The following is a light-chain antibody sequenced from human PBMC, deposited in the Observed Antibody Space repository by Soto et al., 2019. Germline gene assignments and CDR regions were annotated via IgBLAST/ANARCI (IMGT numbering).Light chain of an antibody. CDR1: QSVDTW. J-gene: IGKJ1*01. V-gene: IGKV1-5*03. Sequence: DIQLTQAPSSLSAAVGDRVTITCRDSQSVDTWLAWYQQKPGKATNLLISRASTLKSGVPSRCSGSGSGTEFIRTINILHHEDFATYYCQQYRHYSRTFGQGTKVEI. CDR3: QQYRHYSRT. CDR2: RAS.